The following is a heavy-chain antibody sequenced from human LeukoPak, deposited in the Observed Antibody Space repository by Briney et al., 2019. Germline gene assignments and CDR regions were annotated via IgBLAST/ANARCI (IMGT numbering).Heavy chain of an antibody. V-gene: IGHV3-21*01. Sequence: EGSLRLSCAASGFTLGNYNMNWVRQAPEKGLEWVSSISSSSTYIYYADSVKGRFTISRDNVKNSLYLQINSLRAEDTALYYCARDSTFDYWGQGTLVTVSS. CDR1: GFTLGNYN. D-gene: IGHD2-2*01. CDR3: ARDSTFDY. J-gene: IGHJ4*02. CDR2: ISSSSTYI.